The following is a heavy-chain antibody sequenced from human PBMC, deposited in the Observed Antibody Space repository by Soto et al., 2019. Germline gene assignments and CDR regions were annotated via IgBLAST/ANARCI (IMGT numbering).Heavy chain of an antibody. CDR3: AKDRDYPRDYFHY. V-gene: IGHV3-23*01. CDR2: VSPNGQGI. D-gene: IGHD3-10*01. CDR1: GFTLVRYG. J-gene: IGHJ4*02. Sequence: PVGSLRLSCAASGFTLVRYGMSWVRQAPGKGLEWVSAVSPNGQGIYYADSVRGRFTISRDFSKNTVFLHMDSLRAEDTAVYYCAKDRDYPRDYFHYWGQGTQVTVSS.